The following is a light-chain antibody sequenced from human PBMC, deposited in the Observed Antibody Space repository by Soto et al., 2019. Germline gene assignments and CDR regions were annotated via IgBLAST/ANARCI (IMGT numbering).Light chain of an antibody. CDR3: AAWDDSRSCVV. CDR1: SSNIGSNF. CDR2: RND. Sequence: QSVLTQPPSASGTPGQRVTISCSGSSSNIGSNFAYWYQQLPGTAPKLLIYRNDQRPSGVPDRISGSKSGTSASLAISGLRSEDEADYYCAAWDDSRSCVVFGGGTKLTVL. J-gene: IGLJ2*01. V-gene: IGLV1-47*01.